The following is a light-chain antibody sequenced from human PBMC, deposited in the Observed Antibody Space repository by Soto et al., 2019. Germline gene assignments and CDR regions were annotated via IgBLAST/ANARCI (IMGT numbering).Light chain of an antibody. V-gene: IGKV3-11*01. CDR2: DAS. CDR1: QSMSTY. Sequence: IVLTQSPATLSLSPGERATLSCRASQSMSTYLAWYQHKPGQAPRLLIYDASHRATGIPTRFSGSWSGTDFTLTISSLEPEDFAVYYCQQRSDWPSLTFGGGTKVEIK. J-gene: IGKJ4*01. CDR3: QQRSDWPSLT.